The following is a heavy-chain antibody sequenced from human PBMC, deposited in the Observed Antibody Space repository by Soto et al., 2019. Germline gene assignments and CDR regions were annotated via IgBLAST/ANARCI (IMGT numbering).Heavy chain of an antibody. CDR2: ISGSGGST. CDR3: AQMSSGYYAGT. D-gene: IGHD3-22*01. Sequence: PGGSLRLSCAASGFSFGNYAMSWVRQAPGKGLEWVSAISGSGGSTYYADSVKGRFTISRDNSENILYLQVNSLRAEDTAVYYCAQMSSGYYAGTWGQGTLVTVSS. CDR1: GFSFGNYA. J-gene: IGHJ4*02. V-gene: IGHV3-23*01.